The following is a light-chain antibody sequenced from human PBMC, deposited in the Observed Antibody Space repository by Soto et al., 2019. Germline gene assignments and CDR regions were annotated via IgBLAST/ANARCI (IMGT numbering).Light chain of an antibody. CDR1: SSNIGNNY. Sequence: QSVLTQPPSVSAAPGQMVTISCSGSSSNIGNNYVSWYQQLPGTAPKLLIYETNKRPSGIPDRFSGSRSGTSATLGITGLQTGDEADYYCGTWDTTLSAWVFGGGTKVTVL. CDR2: ETN. CDR3: GTWDTTLSAWV. J-gene: IGLJ3*02. V-gene: IGLV1-51*02.